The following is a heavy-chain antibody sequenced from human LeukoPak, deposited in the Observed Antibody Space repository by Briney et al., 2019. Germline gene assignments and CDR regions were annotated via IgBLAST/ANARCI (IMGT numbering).Heavy chain of an antibody. CDR3: ARRFDS. V-gene: IGHV3-48*01. Sequence: PGGSLRLSCAASGFSFTAYSMNWVRQAPGRGLEWISYIGPGGDIYYADSVTGRFTVSRDTAKNSLYLQMNGLGLEDTAVYYCARRFDSWGQGTLVTVSS. CDR1: GFSFTAYS. J-gene: IGHJ4*02. CDR2: IGPGGDI.